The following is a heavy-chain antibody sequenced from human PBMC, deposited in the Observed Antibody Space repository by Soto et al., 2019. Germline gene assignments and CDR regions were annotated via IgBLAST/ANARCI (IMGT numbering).Heavy chain of an antibody. Sequence: GGSLRLSCAASGFTFSSYAMSWVRQAPGKGREWVSAISGSGGSTYYADSVKGRFTISRDNSKNTLYLQMNSLRAEDTAVYYCAKSTTEYVIYFDYWGQGTLVTVSS. D-gene: IGHD4-17*01. CDR1: GFTFSSYA. V-gene: IGHV3-23*01. J-gene: IGHJ4*02. CDR3: AKSTTEYVIYFDY. CDR2: ISGSGGST.